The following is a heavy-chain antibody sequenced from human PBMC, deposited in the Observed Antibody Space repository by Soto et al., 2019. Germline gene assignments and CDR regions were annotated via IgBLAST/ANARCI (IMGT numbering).Heavy chain of an antibody. V-gene: IGHV3-33*01. CDR2: IWYDGSNK. CDR3: ARDKPAGYFGY. Sequence: QVQLVESGGGVVQPGRSLRLSCAASGFTFSSYGMHWVRQAPGKGLEWVAVIWYDGSNKYYADSVKGRFTISRDNSKNTLYLQMNGLRAEDTAVYYCARDKPAGYFGYWGQGTLVTVSS. J-gene: IGHJ4*02. CDR1: GFTFSSYG.